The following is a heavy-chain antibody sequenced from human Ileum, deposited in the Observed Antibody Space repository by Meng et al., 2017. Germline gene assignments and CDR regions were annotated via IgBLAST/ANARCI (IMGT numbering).Heavy chain of an antibody. Sequence: GSLRLSCAVSGYSISSGYYWGWIRQPPGKGLEWIGSIYHSGSTYYNPSLKSRVTISVDTSKNQFSLKLSSVTAADTAVYYCARVNYDFWSGPYYFDYWGQGTLVTV. J-gene: IGHJ4*02. V-gene: IGHV4-38-2*01. D-gene: IGHD3-3*01. CDR3: ARVNYDFWSGPYYFDY. CDR2: IYHSGST. CDR1: GYSISSGYY.